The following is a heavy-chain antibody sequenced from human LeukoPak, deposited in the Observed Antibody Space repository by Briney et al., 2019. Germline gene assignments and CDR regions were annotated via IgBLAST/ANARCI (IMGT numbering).Heavy chain of an antibody. CDR2: IYYSGST. J-gene: IGHJ4*02. CDR3: ARGWMAAADY. CDR1: GGSISSYY. V-gene: IGHV4-59*01. Sequence: SETLSLTCTVSGGSISSYYWSWIRQPPGKGLEWIGYIYYSGSTNYNPSPKSRATISVDTSKNQFSLKLSSVTAADTAVYYCARGWMAAADYWGQGTLVTVSS. D-gene: IGHD6-13*01.